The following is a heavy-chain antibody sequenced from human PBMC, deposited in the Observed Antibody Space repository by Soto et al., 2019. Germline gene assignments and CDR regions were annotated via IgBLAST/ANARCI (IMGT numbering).Heavy chain of an antibody. CDR3: AKDWDIAVAGSDY. J-gene: IGHJ4*02. D-gene: IGHD6-19*01. CDR2: ITGSGGGT. V-gene: IGHV3-23*01. CDR1: GITFNNYA. Sequence: EVQLLESGGGLVQPGGYLRVSCAASGITFNNYAMSWVRQAPGKGLEWVSAITGSGGGTYYADSVKGRFTISRDNSKNTLYLQMNSLRAEDTAIYYCAKDWDIAVAGSDYWGQGTLVTVSS.